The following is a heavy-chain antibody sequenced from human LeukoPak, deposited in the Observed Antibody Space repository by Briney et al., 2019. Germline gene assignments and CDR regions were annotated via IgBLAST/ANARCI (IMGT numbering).Heavy chain of an antibody. V-gene: IGHV4-31*03. D-gene: IGHD1-26*01. CDR1: GGSISRDGHY. J-gene: IGHJ5*02. CDR2: VSSSGTT. CDR3: ARDRVGGSYRNWFDP. Sequence: SETLSLTCTVSGGSISRDGHYWSWIRQYPGKGLESIGSVSSSGTTTYNPSLKSRVTISLDTSQNQFSLNLRSLTAADTAVYYCARDRVGGSYRNWFDPWGQGTLVTVSS.